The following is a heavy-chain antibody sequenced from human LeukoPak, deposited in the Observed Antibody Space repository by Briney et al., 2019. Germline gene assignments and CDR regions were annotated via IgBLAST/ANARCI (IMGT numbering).Heavy chain of an antibody. CDR2: IYPSRST. CDR1: GDSISSYY. J-gene: IGHJ3*02. V-gene: IGHV4-4*07. Sequence: SETLSLTCTVSGDSISSYYWSWIRQPAGKGLEWIGRIYPSRSTNYNPSLKSRVTMSVDTSENQFSLKLSSVTAADTAVYYCATNGPAYSYGPWDDAFDIWGHGTMVTVSS. CDR3: ATNGPAYSYGPWDDAFDI. D-gene: IGHD5-18*01.